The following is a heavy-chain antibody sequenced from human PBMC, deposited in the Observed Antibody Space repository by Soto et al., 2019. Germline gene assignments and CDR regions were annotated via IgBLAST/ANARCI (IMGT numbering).Heavy chain of an antibody. Sequence: SETLSLTCSVSGGSVSNDDYFWGWIRQSPGKGLEWIGYVYHSGSTNYNPALKSRATVSVDKSKNQFSLALTSMTAADTAFYYCARATGSGYYTPWGQGTMVTVSS. V-gene: IGHV4-61*08. CDR1: GGSVSNDDYF. CDR3: ARATGSGYYTP. J-gene: IGHJ5*02. D-gene: IGHD3-22*01. CDR2: VYHSGST.